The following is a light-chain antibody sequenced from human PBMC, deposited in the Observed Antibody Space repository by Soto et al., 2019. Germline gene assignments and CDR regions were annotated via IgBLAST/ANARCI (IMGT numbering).Light chain of an antibody. Sequence: QSVLTPPASGYGSPGQAITISCTGTSSDVGGYTYVSWYQQHPGKAPKFIIYDVSNRPSGVSNRFSGSKSGNTASLTISGLQAEDEADYYCSSYTTSNTRQIVFGTGTKVTVL. CDR1: SSDVGGYTY. V-gene: IGLV2-14*01. CDR2: DVS. J-gene: IGLJ1*01. CDR3: SSYTTSNTRQIV.